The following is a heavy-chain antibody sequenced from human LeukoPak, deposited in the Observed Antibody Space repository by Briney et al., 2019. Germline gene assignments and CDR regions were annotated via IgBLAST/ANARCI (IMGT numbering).Heavy chain of an antibody. V-gene: IGHV4-31*03. CDR2: IYYSGST. J-gene: IGHJ4*02. CDR1: GGSISGGGYY. CDR3: ARAKPAGYSGYVFDY. Sequence: SQTLSLTCTVSGGSISGGGYYWSWIRQHPGKGLEWIGYIYYSGSTYYNRSLKSRVTISVDTSKNQFSLKLSSVTAADTAVYYGARAKPAGYSGYVFDYWGQGTLVTVSS. D-gene: IGHD5-12*01.